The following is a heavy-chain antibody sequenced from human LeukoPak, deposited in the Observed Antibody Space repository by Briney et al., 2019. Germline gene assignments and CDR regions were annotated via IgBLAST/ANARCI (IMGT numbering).Heavy chain of an antibody. V-gene: IGHV3-30*03. D-gene: IGHD3-3*01. CDR2: ISYDGNNK. CDR3: ARDRRKEYDFWSGSLDY. CDR1: GFTFSSYG. Sequence: GRSLRLSCAASGFTFSSYGMHWVRQAPGKGLEWVAVISYDGNNKYYADSVKGRFTISRDNSKNKLYLQMNTLRAEDTAVYYCARDRRKEYDFWSGSLDYWGQGTLVTVSS. J-gene: IGHJ4*02.